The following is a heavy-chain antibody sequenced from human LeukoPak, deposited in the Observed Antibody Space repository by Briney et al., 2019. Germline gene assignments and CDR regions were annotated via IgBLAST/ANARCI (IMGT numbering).Heavy chain of an antibody. CDR2: ISAYNGNT. Sequence: ASVKVSCKASGYTFTSYGSSWVRQAPGQGLEWMGWISAYNGNTNYAQKLQGRVTMTTDTSTSTAYMELSRLRSDDTAVYCCARVVGATVDPFDYWGQGTLVTVSS. J-gene: IGHJ4*02. CDR3: ARVVGATVDPFDY. D-gene: IGHD1-26*01. CDR1: GYTFTSYG. V-gene: IGHV1-18*01.